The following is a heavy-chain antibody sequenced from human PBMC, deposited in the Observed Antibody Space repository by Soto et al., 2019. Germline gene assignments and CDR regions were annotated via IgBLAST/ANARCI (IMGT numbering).Heavy chain of an antibody. V-gene: IGHV4-39*01. CDR2: NFYSDIT. D-gene: IGHD2-2*01. J-gene: IGHJ4*02. CDR3: ARGYEYVDY. Sequence: PSGTLSLTCTVPGGPINRSSYYLGGIRETPVKGMEWSWNNFYSDITHYNPSLNNPVTIPEDTSKNEIALKMGFVNGAVMAGYYCARGYEYVDYWGQGTLVTVSS. CDR1: GGPINRSSYY.